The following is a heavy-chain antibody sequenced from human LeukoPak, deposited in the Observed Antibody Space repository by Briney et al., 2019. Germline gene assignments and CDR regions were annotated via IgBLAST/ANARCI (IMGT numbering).Heavy chain of an antibody. Sequence: MPSETLSLTCAVYGGSFSGYYWSWIRQPPGKGLEWIGEINHSGSTNYNPSLKSRVTISVDTSKNQFSLKLSSVTAADTAVYYCASGPESSRRREFGELLYSFDYWGQGTLVTVSS. V-gene: IGHV4-34*01. CDR3: ASGPESSRRREFGELLYSFDY. D-gene: IGHD3-10*01. CDR1: GGSFSGYY. J-gene: IGHJ4*02. CDR2: INHSGST.